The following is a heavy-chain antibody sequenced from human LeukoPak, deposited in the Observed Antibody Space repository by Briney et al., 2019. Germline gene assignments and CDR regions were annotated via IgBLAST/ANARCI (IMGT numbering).Heavy chain of an antibody. Sequence: GGSLRLSCAASGFTFSSYSMNWVRQAPGKGLEWVSYISSSSTIYYADSVKGRFTISRDNAKNSLYLQMNSLRAEDTAVYYCARRWELPVYFDYWGQGTLVTVSS. J-gene: IGHJ4*02. D-gene: IGHD1-26*01. CDR1: GFTFSSYS. CDR2: ISSSSTI. CDR3: ARRWELPVYFDY. V-gene: IGHV3-48*01.